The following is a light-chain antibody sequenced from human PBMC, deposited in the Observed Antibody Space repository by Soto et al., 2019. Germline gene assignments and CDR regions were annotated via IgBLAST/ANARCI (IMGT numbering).Light chain of an antibody. J-gene: IGLJ1*01. CDR2: GNN. CDR1: SSNIGAGYD. V-gene: IGLV1-40*01. CDR3: QSYDSSLSGYV. Sequence: QSVLTQPPSVSGAPGQRVTISCTGSSSNIGAGYDVHWYQQLPGTAPKLLSYGNNNRPSGVPDRFSGSKSGTSASLAITGLQAEDEVDYYCQSYDSSLSGYVFGTGTKLTVL.